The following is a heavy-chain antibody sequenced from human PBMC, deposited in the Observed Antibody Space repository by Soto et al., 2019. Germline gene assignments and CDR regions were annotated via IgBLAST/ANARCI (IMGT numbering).Heavy chain of an antibody. CDR2: LFGDGSNP. J-gene: IGHJ4*02. CDR1: GFTFSTYW. D-gene: IGHD3-10*01. CDR3: VRGDNGNFRMIY. Sequence: EVQLVESGGDLVQPGGSLRLSCAASGFTFSTYWMHWVRQAPGKGLVWVSRLFGDGSNPAYADSVKGRFTISRDNAKNMPYLQMNSLTPEDTAVYYCVRGDNGNFRMIYWGQGTLVTVSS. V-gene: IGHV3-74*01.